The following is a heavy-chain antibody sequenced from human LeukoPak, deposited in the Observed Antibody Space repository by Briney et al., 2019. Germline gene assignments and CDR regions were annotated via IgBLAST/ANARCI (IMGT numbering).Heavy chain of an antibody. V-gene: IGHV3-7*04. CDR1: GFTFSRYW. D-gene: IGHD1-26*01. CDR3: ARVRVGGTNYFDS. CDR2: INYDGSEK. Sequence: GGSLRLSCAASGFTFSRYWMSWVRQVPGKGLEWVANINYDGSEKYYIDSVKGRFTISRDNAKNSLYLQMNSLRAEDTAVYYCARVRVGGTNYFDSWGQGTLVTVSS. J-gene: IGHJ4*02.